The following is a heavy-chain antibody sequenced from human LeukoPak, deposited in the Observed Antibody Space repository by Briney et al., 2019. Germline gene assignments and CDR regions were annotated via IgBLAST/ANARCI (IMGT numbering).Heavy chain of an antibody. CDR3: AKDRLWDTVVTQGTFDS. D-gene: IGHD4-23*01. Sequence: PGGSLGLSCAASGFTFSSYAMTWVRQPPGKGLEWVSSISGSGANTYYAVSVKGRFSISRDNSKNTLYLLMNSLRVDDTAVYYCAKDRLWDTVVTQGTFDSWGQGTLVTVSS. CDR2: ISGSGANT. J-gene: IGHJ4*02. V-gene: IGHV3-23*01. CDR1: GFTFSSYA.